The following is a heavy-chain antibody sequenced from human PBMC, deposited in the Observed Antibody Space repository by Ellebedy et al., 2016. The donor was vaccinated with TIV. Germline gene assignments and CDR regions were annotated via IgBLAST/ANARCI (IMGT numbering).Heavy chain of an antibody. CDR1: GFSFRSYW. V-gene: IGHV3-7*01. D-gene: IGHD4-17*01. CDR2: IYQDGSEK. Sequence: GESLKISCAASGFSFRSYWMSWVRRAPGKGLEWVANIYQDGSEKYYVDSVEGRFTISRDNAKNVLYLEMKSLRAEDTAVYYCARRGSYGDYAVHVNSWFDSWGQGTPVTVSP. CDR3: ARRGSYGDYAVHVNSWFDS. J-gene: IGHJ5*01.